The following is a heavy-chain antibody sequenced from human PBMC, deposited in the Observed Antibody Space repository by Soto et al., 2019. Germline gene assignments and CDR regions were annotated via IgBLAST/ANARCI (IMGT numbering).Heavy chain of an antibody. Sequence: SETLSLTCSVSGGSISSGYYYWSWIRQPPGKGLEWIGNIYYSGNTYYNPSLKSRVTISVDTSKNQFSLKLSSVTAADTAVYYCARIRGSWYPLYYYYGMDVWGQGTTVTVSS. D-gene: IGHD6-13*01. CDR2: IYYSGNT. CDR3: ARIRGSWYPLYYYYGMDV. V-gene: IGHV4-30-4*01. J-gene: IGHJ6*02. CDR1: GGSISSGYYY.